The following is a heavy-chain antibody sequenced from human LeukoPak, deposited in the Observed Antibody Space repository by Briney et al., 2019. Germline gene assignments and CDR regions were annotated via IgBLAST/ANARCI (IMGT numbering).Heavy chain of an antibody. D-gene: IGHD3-22*01. Sequence: SETLSLTCTVSGGSISSSSYYWGWIRQPPGKGTEWIGSIYYSGSTYYNPSLKSRVTISVDTSKNQFSLKLSSVTAADTAVYYCARTNNPYYDSSGYYPWGQGTLVTVSS. V-gene: IGHV4-39*01. CDR3: ARTNNPYYDSSGYYP. CDR2: IYYSGST. CDR1: GGSISSSSYY. J-gene: IGHJ5*02.